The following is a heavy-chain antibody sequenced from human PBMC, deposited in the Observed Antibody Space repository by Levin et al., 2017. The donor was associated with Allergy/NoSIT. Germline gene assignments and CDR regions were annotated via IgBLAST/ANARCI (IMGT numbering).Heavy chain of an antibody. J-gene: IGHJ4*02. CDR1: GGSISSGSYY. Sequence: SCQVSGGSISSGSYYWSWIRQPAAKGLKWIGRIYSSGSANYNPSLKSRVTISVDTSKNQFSLKLSSVTAADTAVYYCARAEVGSEHWGQGTLVTVSS. CDR2: IYSSGSA. V-gene: IGHV4-61*02. D-gene: IGHD3-10*01. CDR3: ARAEVGSEH.